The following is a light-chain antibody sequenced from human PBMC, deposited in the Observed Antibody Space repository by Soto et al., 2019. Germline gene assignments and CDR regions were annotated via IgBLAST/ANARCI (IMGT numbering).Light chain of an antibody. J-gene: IGKJ5*01. CDR2: GAT. V-gene: IGKV3-15*01. CDR1: QSVSTR. Sequence: EIVMTQSPATLSVSPGERVTLSCRASQSVSTRLAWYQHKPGQSPRLLISGATTGATGIPPRFSASGSGTEFTLTISSLQPEDFATYYCQQLNSYPITFGQGTRLEIK. CDR3: QQLNSYPIT.